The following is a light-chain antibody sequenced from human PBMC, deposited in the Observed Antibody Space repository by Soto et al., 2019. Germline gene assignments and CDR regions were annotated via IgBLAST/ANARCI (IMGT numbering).Light chain of an antibody. CDR1: SSNIGSNY. Sequence: QSVLTQPPSASGTPGHRVTISCSGSSSNIGSNYVYWYQQLPGTAPKLLIYRNNQRPSGVPDRFSGSKSGTSASLAISVLRSEDEADYYCAAWDESLSGYVFGTGTKVSVL. CDR2: RNN. J-gene: IGLJ1*01. CDR3: AAWDESLSGYV. V-gene: IGLV1-47*01.